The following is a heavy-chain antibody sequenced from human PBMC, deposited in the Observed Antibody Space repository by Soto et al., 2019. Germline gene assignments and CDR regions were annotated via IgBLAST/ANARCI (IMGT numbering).Heavy chain of an antibody. J-gene: IGHJ4*02. CDR3: AREGFIRGYSYY. CDR1: GISMDTYY. CDR2: IYYTGST. D-gene: IGHD5-18*01. V-gene: IGHV4-59*12. Sequence: SETLSLTCTVSGISMDTYYWTWIRQSPGKGLEWIGYIYYTGSTNYNPSLKSRVTMSLDKSKNQFSLKLSSVTAADTAVYYCAREGFIRGYSYYWGQGTLVTVSS.